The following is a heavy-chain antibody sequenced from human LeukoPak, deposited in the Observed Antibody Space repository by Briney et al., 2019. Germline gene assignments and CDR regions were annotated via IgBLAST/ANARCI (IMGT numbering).Heavy chain of an antibody. V-gene: IGHV1-2*02. D-gene: IGHD4-17*01. J-gene: IGHJ4*02. Sequence: ASVKVSCKPSGYTFTGYYIHWVRQAPGQGLEWMGWISPHSGVTIYAQNFQGRVTMTRDTSINTAYMELSRLRSDDTAVYYCARLRTIDDYWGQGTLVTVSS. CDR3: ARLRTIDDY. CDR2: ISPHSGVT. CDR1: GYTFTGYY.